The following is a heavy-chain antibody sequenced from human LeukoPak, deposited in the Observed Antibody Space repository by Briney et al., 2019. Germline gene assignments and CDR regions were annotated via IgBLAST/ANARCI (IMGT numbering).Heavy chain of an antibody. V-gene: IGHV3-53*01. J-gene: IGHJ4*02. CDR2: IYSGGNT. D-gene: IGHD4-17*01. Sequence: GGSLRLSCAASGFTVSSNYMSWVRQAPGKGLEWVSIIYSGGNTFYADSVKGRFTVSRDNSKNTLYLQMNSLRVDDTAVYYCARDGYGDSSYFGYWGQGTLVTVSS. CDR1: GFTVSSNY. CDR3: ARDGYGDSSYFGY.